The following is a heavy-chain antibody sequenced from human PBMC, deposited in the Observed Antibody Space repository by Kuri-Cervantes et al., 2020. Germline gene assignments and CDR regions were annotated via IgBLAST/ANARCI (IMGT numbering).Heavy chain of an antibody. Sequence: SVKVSCKASGGTFSSYAISWVRQAPGQGLEWMGGIIPIFGTANYAQKFQGRVTITADESTSTAYMELSRLRSDDTAVYYCARGDGYSSSWYGYWGQGTLVTVSS. CDR3: ARGDGYSSSWYGY. V-gene: IGHV1-69*13. CDR1: GGTFSSYA. J-gene: IGHJ4*02. D-gene: IGHD6-13*01. CDR2: IIPIFGTA.